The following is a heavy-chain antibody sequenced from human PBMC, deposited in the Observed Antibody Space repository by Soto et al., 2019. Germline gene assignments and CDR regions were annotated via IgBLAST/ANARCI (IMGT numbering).Heavy chain of an antibody. J-gene: IGHJ2*01. CDR3: ARRISNWSFDL. Sequence: GESLKISCKGSGYTFTSYWIGWVRQMPGKGLEWMGIIYPGDSHTTYSPSFQGQVAISADKSISTAYLQWSSLKASDTAMYYCARRISNWSFDLWGRGTRVTLSS. V-gene: IGHV5-51*01. CDR1: GYTFTSYW. D-gene: IGHD3-3*02. CDR2: IYPGDSHT.